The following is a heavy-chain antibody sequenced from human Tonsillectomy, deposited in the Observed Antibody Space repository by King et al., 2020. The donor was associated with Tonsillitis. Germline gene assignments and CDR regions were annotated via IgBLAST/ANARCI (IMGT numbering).Heavy chain of an antibody. J-gene: IGHJ4*02. CDR2: IYPGDSDT. CDR1: GYSFTSYW. Sequence: VQLVESGAEVKKPGESLKISCKGSGYSFTSYWIGWVRQMPGKGLEWLGIIYPGDSDTRYSPSFQGQVTISVDKSIRTAYQQWSSLKPSDTAMYYCVRARNWVSGGWGPDYWGQGTLVTVSS. CDR3: VRARNWVSGGWGPDY. D-gene: IGHD7-27*01. V-gene: IGHV5-51*01.